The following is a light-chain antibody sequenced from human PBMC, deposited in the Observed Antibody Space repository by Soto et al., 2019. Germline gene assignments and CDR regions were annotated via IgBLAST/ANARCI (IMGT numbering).Light chain of an antibody. Sequence: QPVLTQSPSASASLGASVKLTCTLSSGHISYAIAWHQQQPEKGPRYLMKLNSDGSHSKGDGIPDRFSGSSSGAERYLTISSLQSEDEADYYCQTWGTGIVVFGGGTKVTV. J-gene: IGLJ2*01. V-gene: IGLV4-69*01. CDR3: QTWGTGIVV. CDR1: SGHISYA. CDR2: LNSDGSH.